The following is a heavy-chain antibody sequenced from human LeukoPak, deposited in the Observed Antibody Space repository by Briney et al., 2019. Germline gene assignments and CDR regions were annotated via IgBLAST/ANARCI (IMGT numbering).Heavy chain of an antibody. CDR2: IKQDGSEK. D-gene: IGHD3-3*01. V-gene: IGHV3-7*01. J-gene: IGHJ4*02. Sequence: GGSLRLSCAASGFTVSSNYMSWVRQAPGKGLEWVANIKQDGSEKYYVDSVKGRFTISRDNAKNSLYLQMNSLRAEDTAVYYCAGRITIFGVVMDYWGQGTLVTVSS. CDR3: AGRITIFGVVMDY. CDR1: GFTVSSNY.